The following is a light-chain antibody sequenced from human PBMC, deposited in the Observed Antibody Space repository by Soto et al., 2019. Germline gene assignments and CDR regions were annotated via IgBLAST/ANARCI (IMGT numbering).Light chain of an antibody. J-gene: IGKJ5*01. CDR2: GAS. Sequence: EIVMTQSTATLSVSPGVSATLSCRASQSINRDLAWYVQKPGQATRRVIYGASTWGTGVPPRFTGSGSGKDFTLTISGLQSEDCAVYYCQQYNSWPITFGPGTRLENK. V-gene: IGKV3D-15*01. CDR1: QSINRD. CDR3: QQYNSWPIT.